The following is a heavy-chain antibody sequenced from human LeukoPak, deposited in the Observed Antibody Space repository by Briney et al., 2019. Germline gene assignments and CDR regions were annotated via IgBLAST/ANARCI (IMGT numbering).Heavy chain of an antibody. CDR3: ASGTRYSSGWTFDY. CDR2: IYYSGST. Sequence: SETLSLTCTVSGGSISSYYWSWIRQPPGKGLEWIGYIYYSGSTNYNPSLKSRVTISVDTSKNQFSLQVNSVTPEDTAVYYCASGTRYSSGWTFDYWGQGTLVTVSS. J-gene: IGHJ4*02. D-gene: IGHD6-19*01. CDR1: GGSISSYY. V-gene: IGHV4-59*12.